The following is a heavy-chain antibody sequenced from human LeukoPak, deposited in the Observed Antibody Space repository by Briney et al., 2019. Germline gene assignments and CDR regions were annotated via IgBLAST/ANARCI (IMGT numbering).Heavy chain of an antibody. CDR3: AKNLYCSSTSCPNWFDP. CDR2: ISGSGGST. J-gene: IGHJ5*02. V-gene: IGHV3-23*01. CDR1: GFTFSSYA. Sequence: GGSLRLSCAASGFTFSSYAMSWVRQAPGKGLEWVSAISGSGGSTYYADSVKGRFTISRDNSKNTLYLQMNSLRAEDTAVYYCAKNLYCSSTSCPNWFDPWGQGTLVTVSS. D-gene: IGHD2-2*01.